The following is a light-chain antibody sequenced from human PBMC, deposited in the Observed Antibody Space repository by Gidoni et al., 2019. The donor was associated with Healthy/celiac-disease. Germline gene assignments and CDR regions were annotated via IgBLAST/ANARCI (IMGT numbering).Light chain of an antibody. Sequence: DIQMTQSPSSLSASVGDRVTITCQASQDISNYFNWYQQKPGKAPKLLIYDASNLETGVPSRFSGSGSGTDFTVTISSLQPEDIATYYCQQYDNLLITFGQGTRLEIK. J-gene: IGKJ5*01. CDR3: QQYDNLLIT. V-gene: IGKV1-33*01. CDR1: QDISNY. CDR2: DAS.